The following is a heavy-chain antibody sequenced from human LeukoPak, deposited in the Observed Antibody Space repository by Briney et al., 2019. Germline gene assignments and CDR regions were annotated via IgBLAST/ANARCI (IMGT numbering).Heavy chain of an antibody. D-gene: IGHD2-15*01. CDR2: ISAYNGNT. CDR1: GYIFTSYG. V-gene: IGHV1-18*01. CDR3: ARAYCSGGSCYPGENY. J-gene: IGHJ4*02. Sequence: ASVNVSCKASGYIFTSYGISWVRQAPGQGLEWMGWISAYNGNTNYAQKLQGRVTMTTDTSTSTAYMELRSLRSDDTAVYYCARAYCSGGSCYPGENYWGQGTLVTVSS.